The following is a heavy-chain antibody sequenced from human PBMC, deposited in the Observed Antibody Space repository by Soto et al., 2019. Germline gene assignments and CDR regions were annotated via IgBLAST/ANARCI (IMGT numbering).Heavy chain of an antibody. Sequence: GGSLRLSCAASGFTLSGYAMHWVRQAPGKGLEWVAVIWYDGSNKYYADSVKGRFTISRDNSKNTLYLQMNSLRAEDTAVYYCARVESSYYDFWSGYQVHGMDVWGQGTTVTVSS. J-gene: IGHJ6*02. CDR2: IWYDGSNK. CDR3: ARVESSYYDFWSGYQVHGMDV. CDR1: GFTLSGYA. V-gene: IGHV3-33*08. D-gene: IGHD3-3*01.